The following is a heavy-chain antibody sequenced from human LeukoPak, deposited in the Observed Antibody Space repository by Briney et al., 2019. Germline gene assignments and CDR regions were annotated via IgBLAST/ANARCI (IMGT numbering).Heavy chain of an antibody. J-gene: IGHJ5*02. D-gene: IGHD2-2*01. CDR1: GGTFSSYA. V-gene: IGHV1-69*05. Sequence: SVKVSCKASGGTFSSYAISWVRQAPGQGLERMGGIIPIFGTANYAQKFQGRVTITTDESTSTAYMALRSLRSEDTAVYYCAETIGGYWSSTSCYYNWFGPWGQGTLVTVSS. CDR2: IIPIFGTA. CDR3: AETIGGYWSSTSCYYNWFGP.